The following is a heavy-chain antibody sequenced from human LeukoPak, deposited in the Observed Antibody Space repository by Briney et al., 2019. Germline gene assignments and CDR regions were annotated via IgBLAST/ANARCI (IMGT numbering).Heavy chain of an antibody. CDR2: ISGSGTGT. V-gene: IGHV3-23*01. Sequence: GGSLRLSCAASGFIFSNYAMSWVRQAPGKGLEWVSGISGSGTGTYYAASVKGRFTISRENSRNTLYLQMSSLRAEDTAAYYCAKDGAVTVTTVFDYWGQGTLVTVSS. CDR1: GFIFSNYA. J-gene: IGHJ4*02. CDR3: AKDGAVTVTTVFDY. D-gene: IGHD4-17*01.